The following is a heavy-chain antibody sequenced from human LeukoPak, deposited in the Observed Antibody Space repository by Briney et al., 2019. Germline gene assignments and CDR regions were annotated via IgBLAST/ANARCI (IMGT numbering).Heavy chain of an antibody. CDR2: ISSSGSTI. V-gene: IGHV3-11*01. Sequence: PGGSLRLSCAASGFTFSDYYMSWIRQAPGKGLEWVSYISSSGSTIYYADSVKGRFTISRDNAKNSLYLQMNSLRAEDTAVYYCARDAPEYSSSWYDYWGQGTLVTVSS. CDR1: GFTFSDYY. J-gene: IGHJ4*02. D-gene: IGHD6-13*01. CDR3: ARDAPEYSSSWYDY.